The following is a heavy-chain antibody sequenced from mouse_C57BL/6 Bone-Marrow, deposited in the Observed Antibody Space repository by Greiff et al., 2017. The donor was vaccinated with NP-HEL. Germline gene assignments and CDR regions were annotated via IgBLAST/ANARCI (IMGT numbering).Heavy chain of an antibody. CDR3: ARKTIYYDYLAWFAY. D-gene: IGHD2-4*01. Sequence: QVQLQQSGAELVKPGASVKISCKASGYTFTDYYINWVKQRPGQGLEWIGKIGPGSGSTNYNEKFKGKATLTADTSSSTAYMQLSSLTSEDSAVXFCARKTIYYDYLAWFAYWGQGTLVTVSA. CDR1: GYTFTDYY. CDR2: IGPGSGST. J-gene: IGHJ3*01. V-gene: IGHV1-77*01.